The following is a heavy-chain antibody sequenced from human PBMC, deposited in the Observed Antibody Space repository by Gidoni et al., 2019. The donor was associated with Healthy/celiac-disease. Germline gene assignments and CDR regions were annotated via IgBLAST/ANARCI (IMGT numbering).Heavy chain of an antibody. CDR3: ARVIQQWLIDY. CDR2: IYYSGST. V-gene: IGHV4-59*01. Sequence: QVQLQESGPGLVKPSETLSLTCTVSGGSISSYYWSWIRQPPGKGLEWIGYIYYSGSTNYNPSLKSRVTISVDTSKNQFSLKLSSVTAADTAVYYCARVIQQWLIDYWGQGTLVTVSS. D-gene: IGHD6-19*01. CDR1: GGSISSYY. J-gene: IGHJ4*02.